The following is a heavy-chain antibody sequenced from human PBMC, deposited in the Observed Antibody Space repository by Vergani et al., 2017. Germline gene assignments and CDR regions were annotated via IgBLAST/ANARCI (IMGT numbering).Heavy chain of an antibody. D-gene: IGHD5-12*01. CDR3: ARRPRLREFDY. CDR2: IYYSGST. J-gene: IGHJ4*02. Sequence: QVQLQESGPGLVKPSQTLSLTCTVSGGSISSYYWSWIRQPPGKGLEWIGYIYYSGSTYYNPSLKSRVTISVDTSKNQFSLKLSSVTAADTAVYYCARRPRLREFDYWGQGTLVTVSS. V-gene: IGHV4-59*06. CDR1: GGSISSYY.